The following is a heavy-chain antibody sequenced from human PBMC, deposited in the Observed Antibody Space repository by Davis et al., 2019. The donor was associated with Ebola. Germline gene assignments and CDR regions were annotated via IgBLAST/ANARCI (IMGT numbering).Heavy chain of an antibody. Sequence: MPSETLSLTCAVYGGSFSGYYWSWIRQPPGKGLEWFGAINHSGSTNYNPSLKSRVTISVDTSKNQFSLKLSSVTAADTAVYYWAGGQLVRVSIGQLGGPLDYWGQGTLVTVSS. CDR2: INHSGST. J-gene: IGHJ4*02. CDR1: GGSFSGYY. CDR3: AGGQLVRVSIGQLGGPLDY. V-gene: IGHV4-34*01. D-gene: IGHD6-13*01.